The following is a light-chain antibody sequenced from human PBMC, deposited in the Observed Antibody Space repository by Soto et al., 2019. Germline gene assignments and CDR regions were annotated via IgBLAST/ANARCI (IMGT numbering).Light chain of an antibody. J-gene: IGKJ5*01. Sequence: DIVLTKYPATLSLSAGERATLSCMASQSVSSYLAWYQQKPGQAPRLLIYDASNRATGIPARFSGSGSGTDFTLTISSLEPEDFAVNYCQQRINWLPGITFGQGGLLEVK. CDR2: DAS. CDR1: QSVSSY. CDR3: QQRINWLPGIT. V-gene: IGKV3-11*01.